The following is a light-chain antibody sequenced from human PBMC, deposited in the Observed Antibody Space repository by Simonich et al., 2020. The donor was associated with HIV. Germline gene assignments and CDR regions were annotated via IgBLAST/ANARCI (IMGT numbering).Light chain of an antibody. CDR3: QQYGSSPGGT. CDR2: DAS. V-gene: IGKV3-20*01. CDR1: QSVISN. Sequence: EIVMTQSPATLSVSPGERATLSCRASQSVISNLAWYQQKPGQSPSLLIYDASSRATDIPDMFSGSGSGTDFTLTISRLEPEDFAVYYCQQYGSSPGGTFGQGTKVEIK. J-gene: IGKJ1*01.